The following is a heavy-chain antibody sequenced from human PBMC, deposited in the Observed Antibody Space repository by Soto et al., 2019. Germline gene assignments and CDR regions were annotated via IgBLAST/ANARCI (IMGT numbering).Heavy chain of an antibody. CDR2: IWYDESHE. V-gene: IGHV3-33*01. Sequence: QVQLVESGGGLVQPERSLRLSCAASGFTFRNHGMHWVRQAPGKGLEWVAVIWYDESHEFYGDSVKGRFNISRDNAKNTLYLQMNSLRAEETAMYYCARDWSEVARWFDRWGEGTLVTVSS. J-gene: IGHJ5*02. CDR1: GFTFRNHG. D-gene: IGHD2-21*01. CDR3: ARDWSEVARWFDR.